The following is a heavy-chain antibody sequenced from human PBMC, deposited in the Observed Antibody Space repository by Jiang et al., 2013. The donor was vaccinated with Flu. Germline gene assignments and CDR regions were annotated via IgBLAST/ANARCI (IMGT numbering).Heavy chain of an antibody. V-gene: IGHV3-23*01. D-gene: IGHD2-2*01. Sequence: VQLLESGGDLVQPGGSLRLSCVASGFTFTTYVMSWVRRAPGKGLEWVSTISDSGGNTYYADSVKGRFTISRDNSKSTLFLQMNDLRADDTAIYYCAKRRVVLSSDDFYKYGMDVWGQGTTVTVSS. CDR1: GFTFTTYV. CDR2: ISDSGGNT. J-gene: IGHJ6*02. CDR3: AKRRVVLSSDDFYKYGMDV.